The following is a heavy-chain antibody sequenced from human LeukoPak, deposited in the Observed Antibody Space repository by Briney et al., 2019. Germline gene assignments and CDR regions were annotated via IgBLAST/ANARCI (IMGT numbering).Heavy chain of an antibody. J-gene: IGHJ4*02. Sequence: PGGSLRLSCAASGFTFSSYAMHWVRQAPGKGLEWVAVISYDGSNKYYADSVKGRFTISRDNSKNTLYLQMNSLRAEDTAVYYCASCGGIRLWSYIDYWGQGTLVTVSS. CDR3: ASCGGIRLWSYIDY. CDR1: GFTFSSYA. D-gene: IGHD5-18*01. CDR2: ISYDGSNK. V-gene: IGHV3-30*04.